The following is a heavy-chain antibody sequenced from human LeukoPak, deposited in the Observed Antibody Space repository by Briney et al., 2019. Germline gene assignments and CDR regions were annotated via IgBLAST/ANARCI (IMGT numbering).Heavy chain of an antibody. CDR3: ARGVGSGSYSEFDY. CDR2: IYHSGST. CDR1: GGSISSGGYS. V-gene: IGHV4-30-2*01. D-gene: IGHD3-10*01. J-gene: IGHJ4*02. Sequence: PSQTLSLTCAVSGGSISSGGYSWSWIRQPPGKGLEWIGYIYHSGSTYYNPPLKSRVTISVDRSKNQFSLKLSSVTAADTAVYYCARGVGSGSYSEFDYWGQGTLVTVSS.